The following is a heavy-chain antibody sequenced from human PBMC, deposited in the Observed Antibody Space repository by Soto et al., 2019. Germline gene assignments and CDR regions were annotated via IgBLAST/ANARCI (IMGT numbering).Heavy chain of an antibody. CDR3: ARHMGDYYDSSGYYYYYGMDV. CDR1: GYSLTSYW. D-gene: IGHD3-22*01. Sequence: GESLKISCKGSGYSLTSYWISWVRQMPGKGLEWMGRIDPSDSYTNYSPSFQGHVTISADKSISTAYLQWSSLKASDTAMYYCARHMGDYYDSSGYYYYYGMDVWGQGTTVTVSS. CDR2: IDPSDSYT. V-gene: IGHV5-10-1*01. J-gene: IGHJ6*02.